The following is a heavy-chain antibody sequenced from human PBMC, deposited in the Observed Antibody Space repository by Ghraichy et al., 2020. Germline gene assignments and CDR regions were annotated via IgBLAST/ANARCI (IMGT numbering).Heavy chain of an antibody. Sequence: SETLSLTCAVYGGSFSGYYWSWIRQPPGKGLEWIGEINHSGSTNYNPSLKSRVTISVDTSKNQFSLKLSSVTAADTAVYYCARGLGGWYRSSNWFDPWGQGTLVTVSS. V-gene: IGHV4-34*01. D-gene: IGHD6-19*01. CDR3: ARGLGGWYRSSNWFDP. J-gene: IGHJ5*02. CDR1: GGSFSGYY. CDR2: INHSGST.